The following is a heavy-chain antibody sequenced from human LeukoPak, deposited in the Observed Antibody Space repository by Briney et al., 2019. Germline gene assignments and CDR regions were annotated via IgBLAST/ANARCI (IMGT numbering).Heavy chain of an antibody. D-gene: IGHD3-10*01. CDR2: INHSGST. CDR3: ARVSRFGELTGYYHYYYYMDV. J-gene: IGHJ6*03. V-gene: IGHV4-34*01. CDR1: GGSFSGYY. Sequence: SETLSLTCAIYGGSFSGYYWSWIRQPPGKGLEWIGEINHSGSTNYNPSLKSRVTISVDTSKNQFSLKLSSVTAADTAVYYCARVSRFGELTGYYHYYYYMDVWGKGTTVTVSS.